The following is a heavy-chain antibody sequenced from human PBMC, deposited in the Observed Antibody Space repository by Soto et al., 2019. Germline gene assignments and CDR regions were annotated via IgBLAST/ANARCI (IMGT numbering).Heavy chain of an antibody. V-gene: IGHV3-11*06. CDR1: GFTFSDYY. Sequence: SLRLSCAASGFTFSDYYMSWIRQAPGKGLEWVSYISSSSSYTNYVDSVKGRFTISRDNAGKSLYLQMDSLRAEDTAVYFCARGDTPMITGMDSFDIWGQGTMVTVSS. CDR2: ISSSSSYT. J-gene: IGHJ3*02. D-gene: IGHD5-18*01. CDR3: ARGDTPMITGMDSFDI.